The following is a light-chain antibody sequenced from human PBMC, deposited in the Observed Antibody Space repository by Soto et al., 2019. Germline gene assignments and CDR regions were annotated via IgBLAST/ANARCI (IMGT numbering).Light chain of an antibody. J-gene: IGLJ3*02. CDR2: EVT. CDR1: SSDVGGYNY. V-gene: IGLV2-8*01. CDR3: SSYASSNILV. Sequence: SALTQPPSASGSPGQSVTISCTGTSSDVGGYNYVSWYQQHPGKVPKLMIYEVTKRPSGVPDRFSGSKSGNTASLTVSGLQSEDEADHYCSSYASSNILVFGGGTKLTVL.